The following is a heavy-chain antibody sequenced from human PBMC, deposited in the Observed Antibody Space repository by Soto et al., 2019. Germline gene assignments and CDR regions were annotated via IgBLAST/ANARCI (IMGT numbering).Heavy chain of an antibody. V-gene: IGHV4-59*01. CDR2: IYYSGST. Sequence: QVQLQESGPGLVKPSETLSLTCTVSGGSISSYYWSWIRQPPGKGLEWIGYIYYSGSTNYNPSLKSRVTISVXRSXNXYSLKLSSVTAADTAVYYCAREDDWAVAGTRYAFDIWGQGTMVTVSS. J-gene: IGHJ3*02. D-gene: IGHD6-19*01. CDR1: GGSISSYY. CDR3: AREDDWAVAGTRYAFDI.